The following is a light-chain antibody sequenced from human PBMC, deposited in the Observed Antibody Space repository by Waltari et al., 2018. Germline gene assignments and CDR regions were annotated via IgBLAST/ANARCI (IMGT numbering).Light chain of an antibody. J-gene: IGKJ1*01. Sequence: EIVLTQSPGTLSLSPGERATLFCRASQTVSSNYLAWYQQKPGQAPRVLIYAASRRATGTPDRFSGSGSGTDFTLIISRLEPEDFALYYCQQYGSSPRTCGQGTKVEIK. CDR2: AAS. V-gene: IGKV3-20*01. CDR3: QQYGSSPRT. CDR1: QTVSSNY.